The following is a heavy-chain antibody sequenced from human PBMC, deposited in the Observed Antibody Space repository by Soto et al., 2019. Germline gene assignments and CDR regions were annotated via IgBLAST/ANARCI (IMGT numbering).Heavy chain of an antibody. CDR1: GGSISSYY. CDR3: ARDRGSVAGSRHFDY. Sequence: ASETLSLTCTVSGGSISSYYWSWIRQPPGKGLEWIGYIYYSGSTNYNPSLKSRVTISVDTSKNQFSLKLCSVTAADTAVYYCARDRGSVAGSRHFDYWGQGTLVTVSS. J-gene: IGHJ4*02. V-gene: IGHV4-59*01. D-gene: IGHD6-19*01. CDR2: IYYSGST.